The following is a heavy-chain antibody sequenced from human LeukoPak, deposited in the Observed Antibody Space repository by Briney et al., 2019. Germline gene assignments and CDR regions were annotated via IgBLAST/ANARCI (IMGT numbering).Heavy chain of an antibody. Sequence: GGSLRLSCAASGFTFDDYGMSWVRQAPGKGLEWVSGINWNGGSTGYADSVKGRFTISRDNAKNSLYLQMNSLRAEDTAVYYCAKEYYYYGSGSYSNYFDYWGQGTLVTVSS. CDR1: GFTFDDYG. CDR2: INWNGGST. D-gene: IGHD3-10*01. CDR3: AKEYYYYGSGSYSNYFDY. V-gene: IGHV3-20*04. J-gene: IGHJ4*02.